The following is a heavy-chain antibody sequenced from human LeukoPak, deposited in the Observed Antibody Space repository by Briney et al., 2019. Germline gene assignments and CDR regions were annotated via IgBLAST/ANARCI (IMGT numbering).Heavy chain of an antibody. CDR2: LSHTGNT. D-gene: IGHD2-2*01. CDR1: GGSFSAFY. CDR3: ARGAYCASINCYGFDY. Sequence: SETLSLTCNVSGGSFSAFYWSWIRQPPGEGLEWVGELSHTGNTNYNPSLKSRVTFSVDTSKRQFSLRLKSVTAEDTAVYYCARGAYCASINCYGFDYWGQGILVTVSS. J-gene: IGHJ4*02. V-gene: IGHV4-34*01.